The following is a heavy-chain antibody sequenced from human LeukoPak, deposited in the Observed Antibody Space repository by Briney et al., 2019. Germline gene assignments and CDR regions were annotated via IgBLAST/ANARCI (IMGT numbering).Heavy chain of an antibody. CDR2: IIPIFGTA. Sequence: ASVKVSCKASGGTFSSYAISWVRQAPGQGLEWMGRIIPIFGTANYAQKFQGRVTITTDESTSTAYMELSSLRPEDTAVYYCARTHIVVVTANYYMDVWGKGTTVTVSS. CDR3: ARTHIVVVTANYYMDV. CDR1: GGTFSSYA. V-gene: IGHV1-69*05. J-gene: IGHJ6*03. D-gene: IGHD2-21*02.